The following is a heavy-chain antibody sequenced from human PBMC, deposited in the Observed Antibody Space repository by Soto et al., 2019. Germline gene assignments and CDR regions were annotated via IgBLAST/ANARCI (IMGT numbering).Heavy chain of an antibody. CDR3: AREGAGVGYIYYYGMDV. CDR2: ISTSSNTI. V-gene: IGHV3-48*02. CDR1: GFTFSTLD. D-gene: IGHD5-18*01. Sequence: PGGSLRLSCAASGFTFSTLDMSWVRQAPGKGLEWVSEISTSSNTIYYADSVKGRFTISRDNAKNTLYLQMNSLRDEDTAVYYCAREGAGVGYIYYYGMDVWGQGTTVTVSS. J-gene: IGHJ6*02.